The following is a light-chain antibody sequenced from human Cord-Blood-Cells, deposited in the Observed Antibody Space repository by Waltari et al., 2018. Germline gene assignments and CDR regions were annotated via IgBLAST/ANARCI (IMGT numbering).Light chain of an antibody. J-gene: IGKJ4*01. CDR1: QSISSW. Sequence: DIQMTQSPSTLSASVGDRVTITCRASQSISSWLAWYQQKPGKAPKLLIYDASSLESVVPSRFSGSGSGTEFTLTISSLQPDDFATYYCQQYNSYSLTFGGGTKAEIK. CDR2: DAS. CDR3: QQYNSYSLT. V-gene: IGKV1-5*01.